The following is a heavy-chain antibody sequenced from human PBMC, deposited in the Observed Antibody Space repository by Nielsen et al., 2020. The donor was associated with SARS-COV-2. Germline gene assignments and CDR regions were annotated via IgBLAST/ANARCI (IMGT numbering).Heavy chain of an antibody. D-gene: IGHD2-2*01. Sequence: ASVKVSCKASGYTFTGYYMHWVRQAPGQGLEWMGWINPNSGGTNYAQKFQGRVTMTRDTSISTAYMELSRLRSDDTAVYYCATKKGGICSSTSCYRTWEGYYYGMDVWGQGTTVTVSS. CDR2: INPNSGGT. J-gene: IGHJ6*02. CDR1: GYTFTGYY. CDR3: ATKKGGICSSTSCYRTWEGYYYGMDV. V-gene: IGHV1-2*02.